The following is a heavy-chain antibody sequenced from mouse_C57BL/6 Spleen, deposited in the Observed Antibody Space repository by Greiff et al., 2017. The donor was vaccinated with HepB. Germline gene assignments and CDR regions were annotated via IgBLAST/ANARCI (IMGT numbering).Heavy chain of an antibody. CDR3: AREVYYYDRYAMDY. CDR1: GFTFSDYY. CDR2: INYDGSST. V-gene: IGHV5-16*01. J-gene: IGHJ4*01. D-gene: IGHD1-1*01. Sequence: EVKVVESEGGLVQPGSSMKLSCTASGFTFSDYYMAWVRQVPEKGLEWVANINYDGSSTYYLDSLKSRFIISRDNAKNILYLQMSSLKSEDTATYYCAREVYYYDRYAMDYWGQGTSVTVSS.